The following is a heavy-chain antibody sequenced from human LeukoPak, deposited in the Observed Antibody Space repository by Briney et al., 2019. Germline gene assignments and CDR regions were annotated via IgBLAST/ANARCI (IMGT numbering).Heavy chain of an antibody. CDR1: GGPISSTY. D-gene: IGHD6-13*01. Sequence: SETLSLTCTVSGGPISSTYWSWFRQPAGEGLEWIGRIYTSGSTNYNPSLTSRVTMSVDTSKNQFSLKLSSVTAADTAVYYCARGRGGSWYFFDYWGQGTLVTVSS. J-gene: IGHJ4*02. CDR3: ARGRGGSWYFFDY. CDR2: IYTSGST. V-gene: IGHV4-4*07.